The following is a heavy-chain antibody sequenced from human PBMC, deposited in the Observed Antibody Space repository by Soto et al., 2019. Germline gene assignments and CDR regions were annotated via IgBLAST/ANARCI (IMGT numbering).Heavy chain of an antibody. CDR1: GGSISSSSYY. V-gene: IGHV4-39*01. J-gene: IGHJ3*02. Sequence: SETLSLTCTVSGGSISSSSYYWGWIRQPPGKGLEWIGIIYYSGSTYYNPSLKSRVTISVDTSKNQFSLKLSSVTAADTAVYYGARRGGVATNAFDIWGQGTMVTVSS. CDR2: IYYSGST. CDR3: ARRGGVATNAFDI. D-gene: IGHD5-12*01.